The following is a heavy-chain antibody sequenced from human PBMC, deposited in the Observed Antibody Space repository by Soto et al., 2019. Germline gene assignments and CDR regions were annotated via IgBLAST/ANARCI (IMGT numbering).Heavy chain of an antibody. J-gene: IGHJ4*02. CDR1: GFTFSSYA. CDR3: ARGMSTPSNY. Sequence: QVQLVESGGGVVQPGRSLRLSCAASGFTFSSYAMHWVRQAPGKGLEWVAVISYDGSNKYYADSVKGRFTISRDNSKNKLYLQMNILRAEDTAVYFCARGMSTPSNYWGQGTLVTVSS. CDR2: ISYDGSNK. V-gene: IGHV3-30-3*01.